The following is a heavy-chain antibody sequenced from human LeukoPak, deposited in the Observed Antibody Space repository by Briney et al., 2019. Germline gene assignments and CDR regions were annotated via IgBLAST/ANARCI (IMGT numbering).Heavy chain of an antibody. V-gene: IGHV5-51*01. CDR2: IYPGDSDA. CDR1: GYTFGSYW. CDR3: ARRQVFDI. Sequence: GESLKISCKGSGYTFGSYWIGWVRQMPGKGLEWMGIIYPGDSDARYSPSFQGQVSISVDRSINTAYLQWASLKASDTAMYYCARRQVFDIWGQGTMVTVSS. J-gene: IGHJ3*02.